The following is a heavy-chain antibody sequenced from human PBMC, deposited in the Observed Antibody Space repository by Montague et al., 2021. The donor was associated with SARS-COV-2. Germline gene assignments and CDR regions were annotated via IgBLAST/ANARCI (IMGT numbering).Heavy chain of an antibody. D-gene: IGHD6-19*01. V-gene: IGHV4-59*08. Sequence: SETLSLTCTVSGGSTASHYWYWIRQSPGQRPERICYVYYNGDTKYNPSLQSRVTISIDTSENQFSLRLNSVTAADTAVYLCARGWAFDPWGQGRLVTVSS. J-gene: IGHJ3*01. CDR1: GGSTASHY. CDR2: VYYNGDT. CDR3: ARGWAFDP.